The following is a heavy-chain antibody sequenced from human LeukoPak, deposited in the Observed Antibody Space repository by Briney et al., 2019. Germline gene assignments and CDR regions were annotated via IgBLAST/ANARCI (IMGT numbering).Heavy chain of an antibody. D-gene: IGHD3-22*01. V-gene: IGHV3-30*02. CDR1: GFTFSGYG. CDR3: AEDSYYGSSGPDY. J-gene: IGHJ4*02. CDR2: IRYDERNR. Sequence: PGGSLRLSCAASGFTFSGYGMHWVRQAPGKGLEWVTFIRYDERNRYYADSVKGRFTISRDNSKNTLYLQMNSLRAEDTAVYYCAEDSYYGSSGPDYWGQGTLVTVSS.